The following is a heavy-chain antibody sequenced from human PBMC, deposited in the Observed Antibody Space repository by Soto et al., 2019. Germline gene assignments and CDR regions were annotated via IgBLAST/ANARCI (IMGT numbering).Heavy chain of an antibody. CDR2: IYWDDDK. D-gene: IGHD3-3*01. Sequence: QITLNESGPTPVNPRQTLTLTCTFSGFSLTTSGVGVGWIRQSPGKAPEWLALIYWDDDKRYSPSLKSRLTITKDTSKNQVVLTMADLDAADTATSYCAHRVLRTVFGLVTTTAIYFDFWGQGTPVAVSS. J-gene: IGHJ4*02. CDR1: GFSLTTSGVG. CDR3: AHRVLRTVFGLVTTTAIYFDF. V-gene: IGHV2-5*02.